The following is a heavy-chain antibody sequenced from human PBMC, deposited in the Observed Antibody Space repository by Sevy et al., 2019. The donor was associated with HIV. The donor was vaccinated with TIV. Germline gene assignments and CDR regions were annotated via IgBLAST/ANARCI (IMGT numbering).Heavy chain of an antibody. Sequence: ASVKVSCKTSGYTFNSYSITWVRQAPGQGLEWMGWVSPDNADRNVAQRFQGRVTLTTDTSTVTGYMELRSLRSDDTALYYCAKSRGSSGFLHWGPGTMVTVSS. CDR2: VSPDNADR. J-gene: IGHJ4*02. V-gene: IGHV1-18*01. CDR1: GYTFNSYS. D-gene: IGHD6-19*01. CDR3: AKSRGSSGFLH.